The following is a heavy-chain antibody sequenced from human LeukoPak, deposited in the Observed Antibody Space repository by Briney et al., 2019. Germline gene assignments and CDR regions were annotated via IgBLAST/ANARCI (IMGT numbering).Heavy chain of an antibody. D-gene: IGHD3-22*01. CDR1: GGSFSGYY. J-gene: IGHJ4*02. V-gene: IGHV4-34*01. CDR2: INHSGNT. Sequence: SETLSLTCAVYGGSFSGYYWSWIRQPPGKGLEWIGEINHSGNTNYNPSLKSRVTISVDTSKNQFSLKLSSVTAADTAVYYCARSSGYYLNYFDYWGQGTLVTVSS. CDR3: ARSSGYYLNYFDY.